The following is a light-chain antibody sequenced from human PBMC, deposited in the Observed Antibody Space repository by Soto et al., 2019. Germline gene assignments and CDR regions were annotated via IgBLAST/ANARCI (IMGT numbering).Light chain of an antibody. Sequence: QSVLTQPASVSGSPGQSITISCTGTSGDIGSYNRVSWYQQHPGKAPKLIIYEVTDRPSGVSNRFSGSKSGNTASLTISGLQAEDEAEYYCSSYTSSGTPVVFGGGTKLTVL. V-gene: IGLV2-14*01. CDR3: SSYTSSGTPVV. J-gene: IGLJ2*01. CDR1: SGDIGSYNR. CDR2: EVT.